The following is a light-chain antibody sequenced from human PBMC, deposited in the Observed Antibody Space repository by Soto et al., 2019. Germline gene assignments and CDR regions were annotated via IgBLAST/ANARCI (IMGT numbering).Light chain of an antibody. CDR2: EAS. Sequence: EIVMTQSPATLSLSPGERATLSCRVSRSVSTYLAWYQQKPGQAPRLLIYEASNRATGIPARFSGSGSGTDFTLTISSLEPVDFAVYYCQQRDDRPTFGPGTKVDIK. CDR3: QQRDDRPT. V-gene: IGKV3-11*01. CDR1: RSVSTY. J-gene: IGKJ3*01.